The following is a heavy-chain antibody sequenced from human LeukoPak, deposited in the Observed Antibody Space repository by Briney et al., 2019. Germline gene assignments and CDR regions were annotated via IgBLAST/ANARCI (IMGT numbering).Heavy chain of an antibody. Sequence: SETLSLTCTVSNGSISSSAYYWGWVRQSPGKGLQWIGSVYFSGITYYNESLKSRLTISVDKSNNQFSLKVRSVTAADTAVYYCARETSQEGAHYMDVWGKGTTVTISS. D-gene: IGHD3-16*01. V-gene: IGHV4-39*07. CDR1: NGSISSSAYY. CDR3: ARETSQEGAHYMDV. J-gene: IGHJ6*03. CDR2: VYFSGIT.